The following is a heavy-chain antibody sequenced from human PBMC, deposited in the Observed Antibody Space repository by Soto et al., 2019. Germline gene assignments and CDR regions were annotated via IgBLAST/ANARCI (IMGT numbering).Heavy chain of an antibody. V-gene: IGHV3-30-3*02. D-gene: IGHD3-22*01. J-gene: IGHJ4*02. CDR1: GFTFSNYA. CDR2: ISYDGSKK. CDR3: AKGEEFYYDNRGFYFDY. Sequence: GGSLRLSCAVSGFTFSNYAMHWVRQAPGKGLEWVAFISYDGSKKCYADSVKGRFTISRDNVKNTLYLQMDSLRAEDTAVYYCAKGEEFYYDNRGFYFDYWGQGTLVTVSS.